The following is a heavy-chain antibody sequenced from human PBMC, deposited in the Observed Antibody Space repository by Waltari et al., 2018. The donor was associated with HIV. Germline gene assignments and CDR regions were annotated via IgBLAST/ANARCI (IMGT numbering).Heavy chain of an antibody. CDR3: VGGGGWLIDY. V-gene: IGHV3-74*03. CDR2: INGDWKEI. CDR1: TSSFSTDW. Sequence: EVQLVESAGGLVQPGGSLRLACTASTSSFSTDWMHWIRQAPGKGLLGVSDINGDWKEIEYADSVKGRFAIARDNAKKTLYLEMNSLRAEDTAVYYCVGGGGWLIDYWGQGTLVTVSS. D-gene: IGHD6-19*01. J-gene: IGHJ4*02.